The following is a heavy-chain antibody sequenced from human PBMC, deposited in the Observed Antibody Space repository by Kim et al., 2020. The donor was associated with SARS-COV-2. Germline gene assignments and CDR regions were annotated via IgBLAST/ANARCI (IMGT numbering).Heavy chain of an antibody. V-gene: IGHV4-61*02. J-gene: IGHJ4*02. Sequence: SETLSLTCTVSGGSISSGSYYWSWIRQPAGKGLEWIGRIYTSGSTNYNPSLKSRVTISVDTSKNQFSLKLSSVTAADTAVYYCARGTYYDILTAFDYWGQGTLVTVSS. CDR3: ARGTYYDILTAFDY. D-gene: IGHD3-9*01. CDR2: IYTSGST. CDR1: GGSISSGSYY.